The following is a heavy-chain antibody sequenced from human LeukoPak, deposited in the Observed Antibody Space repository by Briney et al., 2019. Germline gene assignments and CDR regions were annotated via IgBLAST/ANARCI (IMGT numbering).Heavy chain of an antibody. D-gene: IGHD6-13*01. V-gene: IGHV1-2*02. J-gene: IGHJ6*02. CDR2: INPNSGGT. CDR1: GYTFTGYY. CDR3: AREQHPAGFYGMDV. Sequence: EASVKVSCKASGYTFTGYYMHWVRPAPGQGLEWMGWINPNSGGTNYAQKFQGRVTMTRDTSISTAYMELSRLRSDDTAVYYCAREQHPAGFYGMDVWGQGTTVTVSS.